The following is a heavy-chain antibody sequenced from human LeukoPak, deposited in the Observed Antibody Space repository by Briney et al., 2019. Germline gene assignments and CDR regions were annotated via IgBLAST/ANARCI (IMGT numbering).Heavy chain of an antibody. J-gene: IGHJ4*02. CDR3: ASLRSSSPVQVY. Sequence: PGGSLRLSCAASGFTVSSNYMSWVRQAQGKGLEWVSDIYYGSTGIHYADSVKGRVTISRDDSKNTLYLQMDSLRAEDTGVYYCASLRSSSPVQVYWGQGTLVTVSS. V-gene: IGHV3-66*01. D-gene: IGHD6-6*01. CDR1: GFTVSSNY. CDR2: IYYGSTGI.